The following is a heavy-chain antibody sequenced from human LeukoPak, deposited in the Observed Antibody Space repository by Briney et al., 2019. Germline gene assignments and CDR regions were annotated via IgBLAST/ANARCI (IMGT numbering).Heavy chain of an antibody. Sequence: GGSLRLSCAASGVAFSSYAMSWVRQAPGKGLEWVSAISGIGGSIYYADSVKGRFTISRDNSKNTLYLQMSSLRAEDTAVYYCVQGFLGNMTPYLGVGDSWGEGTLVTVSS. CDR1: GVAFSSYA. CDR3: VQGFLGNMTPYLGVGDS. V-gene: IGHV3-23*01. D-gene: IGHD3-16*01. CDR2: ISGIGGSI. J-gene: IGHJ4*02.